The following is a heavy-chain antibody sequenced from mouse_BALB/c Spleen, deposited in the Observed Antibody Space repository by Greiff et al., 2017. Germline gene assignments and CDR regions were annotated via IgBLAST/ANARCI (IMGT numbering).Heavy chain of an antibody. CDR2: ISSGGST. CDR3: ATMITKGYYAMDY. V-gene: IGHV5-6-5*01. D-gene: IGHD2-4*01. Sequence: EVKLVESGGGLVKPGGSLKLSCAASGFTFSSYAMSWVRQTPEKRLEWVASISSGGSTYYPDSVKGRFTISRDNARNILYLQMSSLRSEDTAMYYCATMITKGYYAMDYWGQGTSVTVSS. CDR1: GFTFSSYA. J-gene: IGHJ4*01.